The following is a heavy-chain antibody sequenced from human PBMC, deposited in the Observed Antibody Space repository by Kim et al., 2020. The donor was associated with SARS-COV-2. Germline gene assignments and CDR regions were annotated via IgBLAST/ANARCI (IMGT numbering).Heavy chain of an antibody. CDR1: GFIYSDAW. Sequence: GGSLRLSCAGSGFIYSDAWMSWVRQAPGKGLEWVGRIKSKTGGGTTDYAAPLNGRVTMSRDDSRNTLYLQMISLKTEDTAVYFCFTEYYTYGYNYWGQGTLVPVSS. CDR2: IKSKTGGGTT. J-gene: IGHJ4*02. D-gene: IGHD5-18*01. V-gene: IGHV3-15*01. CDR3: FTEYYTYGYNY.